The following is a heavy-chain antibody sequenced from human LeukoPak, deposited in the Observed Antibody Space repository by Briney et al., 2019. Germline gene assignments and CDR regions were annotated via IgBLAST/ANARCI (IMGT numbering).Heavy chain of an antibody. V-gene: IGHV3-30*02. D-gene: IGHD3-22*01. CDR1: GFSFNSYG. CDR2: IQYDGSDE. CDR3: STVESNGYHLDY. Sequence: PGGSLRLSCAASGFSFNSYGMHWVCQAPGKGMEWVAFIQYDGSDENYADSVKGRFTICIDNSKNILYLQMNSLRAEDMALYYCSTVESNGYHLDYWGQRTLVTVSS. J-gene: IGHJ4*02.